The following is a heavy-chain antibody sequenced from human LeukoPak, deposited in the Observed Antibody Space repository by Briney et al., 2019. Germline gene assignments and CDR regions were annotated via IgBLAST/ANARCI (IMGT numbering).Heavy chain of an antibody. CDR3: SRESGAFCPFGY. V-gene: IGHV4-4*02. D-gene: IGHD1-26*01. CDR2: VSLAGQT. CDR1: GGSISNTNW. Sequence: SETLSLTCDASGGSISNTNWWSWVRQPPGQGLEWIGEVSLAGQTNYNPSLNGRVTMSLDESSNQLSLKLTSVTAADTAIYYCSRESGAFCPFGYWGQGTLVIVPS. J-gene: IGHJ4*02.